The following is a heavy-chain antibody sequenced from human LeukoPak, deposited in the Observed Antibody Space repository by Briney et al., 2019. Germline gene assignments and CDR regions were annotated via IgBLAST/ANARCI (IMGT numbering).Heavy chain of an antibody. J-gene: IGHJ6*02. D-gene: IGHD3-10*01. V-gene: IGHV1-69*13. CDR3: ARVEGWFGESLSYPGLDYGMDV. Sequence: ASVKVSCKASGGTFSSYAISWVRQAPGQGLEWMGGIIPIFGTANYAQKFQGRVTITADESTSTAYMELSSLGSEDTAVYYCARVEGWFGESLSYPGLDYGMDVWGQGTTVTVSS. CDR2: IIPIFGTA. CDR1: GGTFSSYA.